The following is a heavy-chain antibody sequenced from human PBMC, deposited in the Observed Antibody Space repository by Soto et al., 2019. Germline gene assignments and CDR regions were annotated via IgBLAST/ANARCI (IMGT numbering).Heavy chain of an antibody. D-gene: IGHD3-3*01. CDR2: ISAYNGNT. Sequence: ASVKVSCKASGYTFTSYGISWVLQAPGEGLEWMGWISAYNGNTNYAQKLQGRVTMTTDTSTSTAYMALSSLRSDDTAVYYCARERVVTVPLDYWGQGTLVTVSS. V-gene: IGHV1-18*04. CDR3: ARERVVTVPLDY. CDR1: GYTFTSYG. J-gene: IGHJ4*02.